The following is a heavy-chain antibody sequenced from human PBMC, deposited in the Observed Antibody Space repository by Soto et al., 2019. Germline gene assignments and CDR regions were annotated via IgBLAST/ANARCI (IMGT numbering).Heavy chain of an antibody. V-gene: IGHV3-23*01. CDR3: VKFRGQAYHYYYMDV. Sequence: DVQLLESGGGLAQRGGSLRLSCAASGFSFSTYGMTWVRQAPGKGLEWVSYGGSGGSTYYADSVKGRFTISRDNSKNTLYLQMNSLRAEDTAVYYCVKFRGQAYHYYYMDVWGNGTTVTVSS. J-gene: IGHJ6*03. CDR1: GFSFSTYG. D-gene: IGHD3-16*01. CDR2: YGGSGGST.